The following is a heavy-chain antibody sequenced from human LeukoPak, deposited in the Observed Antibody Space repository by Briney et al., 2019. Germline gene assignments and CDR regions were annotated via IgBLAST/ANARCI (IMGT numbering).Heavy chain of an antibody. CDR2: LSLGGDST. Sequence: GSLRLSCTGSGFPFNMFAIHWVRQAPGQGLEWVSGLSLGGDSTNYAHSVKGRFTISRDYSKNMVFLQMNSLRPEDTAVYYCAKEQRIRHCSEGVCMEGYYFDYWGQGSLVTVSS. V-gene: IGHV3-23*01. CDR3: AKEQRIRHCSEGVCMEGYYFDY. CDR1: GFPFNMFA. J-gene: IGHJ4*02. D-gene: IGHD2-8*01.